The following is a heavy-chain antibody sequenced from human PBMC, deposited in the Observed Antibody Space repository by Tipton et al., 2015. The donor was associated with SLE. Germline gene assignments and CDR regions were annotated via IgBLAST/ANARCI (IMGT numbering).Heavy chain of an antibody. CDR1: GGSFSGYY. CDR3: ARGGLEPPFRYYGMDV. J-gene: IGHJ6*02. Sequence: TLSLTCAVYGGSFSGYYWSWIRQPPGKGLEWIGEINHSGSTNYNPSLKSRVTISGDTSKNQFSLKLSSVTAADTAVYFCARGGLEPPFRYYGMDVWGQGTTVTVSS. V-gene: IGHV4-34*01. D-gene: IGHD1-1*01. CDR2: INHSGST.